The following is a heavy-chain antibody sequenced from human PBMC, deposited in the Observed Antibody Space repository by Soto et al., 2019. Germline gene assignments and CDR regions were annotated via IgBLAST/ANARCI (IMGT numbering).Heavy chain of an antibody. CDR1: GFTFDDYA. V-gene: IGHV3-43*02. Sequence: GGSLRLSCAASGFTFDDYAMHWVRQAPGKGLEWVSLISGDGGSTYYADSVKGRFTISRDNSKNSLYLQMNSLRTEDTALYYCAKDMGASYCSGGSCYEFYYYYGMDVWGQGTTVTVSS. CDR2: ISGDGGST. D-gene: IGHD2-15*01. J-gene: IGHJ6*02. CDR3: AKDMGASYCSGGSCYEFYYYYGMDV.